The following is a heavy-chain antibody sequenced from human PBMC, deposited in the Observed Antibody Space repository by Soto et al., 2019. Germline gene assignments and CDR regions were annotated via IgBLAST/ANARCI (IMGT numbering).Heavy chain of an antibody. J-gene: IGHJ5*02. CDR2: INAGNGNT. V-gene: IGHV1-3*01. CDR3: ARDLNPAYNRNHKAGWFDP. CDR1: GYTFTSYA. Sequence: ASVKVSCKASGYTFTSYAMHWVRQAPGQRLEWMGWINAGNGNTKYSQKFQGRVTITRDTSASTAYMELSSLRSEDTAVYYCARDLNPAYNRNHKAGWFDPWGQGTLVTVSS. D-gene: IGHD1-20*01.